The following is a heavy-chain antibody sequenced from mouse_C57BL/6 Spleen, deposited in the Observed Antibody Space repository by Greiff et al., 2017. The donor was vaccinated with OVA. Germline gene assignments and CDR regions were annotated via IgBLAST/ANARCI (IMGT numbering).Heavy chain of an antibody. V-gene: IGHV5-17*01. CDR3: ARMVARYFDV. Sequence: DVMLVESGGGLVKPGGSLKLSCAASGFTFSDYGMHWVRQAPEKGLEWVAYISSGSSTIYYAEKVKGRFTISRDNAKNTLFLQMTSLRSEDTAMYYCARMVARYFDVWGTGPTVTVSS. CDR2: ISSGSSTI. D-gene: IGHD2-2*01. J-gene: IGHJ1*03. CDR1: GFTFSDYG.